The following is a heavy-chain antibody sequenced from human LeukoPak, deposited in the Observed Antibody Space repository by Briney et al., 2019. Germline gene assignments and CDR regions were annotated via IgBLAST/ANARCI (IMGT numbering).Heavy chain of an antibody. Sequence: GGSLRLSCAASGFTFSSYGMHWVRQAPGKGLEWVAVISYDGSNKYYADSVKGRFTISRDISKNTLYLQMNGLRAEDTALYYCAKLGGTTVIPSDYWGQGTLVTVSS. D-gene: IGHD4-17*01. CDR2: ISYDGSNK. CDR3: AKLGGTTVIPSDY. J-gene: IGHJ4*02. V-gene: IGHV3-30*18. CDR1: GFTFSSYG.